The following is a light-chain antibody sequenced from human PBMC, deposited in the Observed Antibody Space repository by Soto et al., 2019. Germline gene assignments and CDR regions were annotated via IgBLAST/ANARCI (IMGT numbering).Light chain of an antibody. CDR3: KQYNKWPLT. CDR1: QTVWST. Sequence: EIVMTQSPATLSVSPGERATLSCRASQTVWSTLAWYQQRPGQAPRLLIYGASTRATGIPARFSGSGSGTEFTLSISSLQSEDFAVYYCKQYNKWPLTFGGGTKVEIK. CDR2: GAS. V-gene: IGKV3-15*01. J-gene: IGKJ4*01.